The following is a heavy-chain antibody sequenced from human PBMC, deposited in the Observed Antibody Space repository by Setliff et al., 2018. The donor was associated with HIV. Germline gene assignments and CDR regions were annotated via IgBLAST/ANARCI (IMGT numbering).Heavy chain of an antibody. V-gene: IGHV4-38-2*01. CDR3: ARQLTTLDYFDY. CDR2: LSHVGGT. Sequence: SETLSLTCAVSGYFISSGYYWGWIRQPPGKGLEWIGSLSHVGGTYYNPSLKSRVTISIDTSMNQFSLRLTSVTAADTAVYYCARQLTTLDYFDYWGQGTLVTVLL. CDR1: GYFISSGYY. D-gene: IGHD4-17*01. J-gene: IGHJ4*02.